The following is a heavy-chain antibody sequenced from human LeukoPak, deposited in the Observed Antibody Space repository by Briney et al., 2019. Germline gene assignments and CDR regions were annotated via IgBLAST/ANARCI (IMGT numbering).Heavy chain of an antibody. D-gene: IGHD6-13*01. CDR1: VYTFTAYD. J-gene: IGHJ5*02. CDR2: INTNSGVT. Sequence: ASVKASCKPSVYTFTAYDMHWGPHAPGHRLEWMGGINTNSGVTNYTKKCPVRVTMTKDTTLSTAYIELSRLRSDQRALSSCARGASPLVGFAAWGQRTLVTVSS. CDR3: ARGASPLVGFAA. V-gene: IGHV1-2*02.